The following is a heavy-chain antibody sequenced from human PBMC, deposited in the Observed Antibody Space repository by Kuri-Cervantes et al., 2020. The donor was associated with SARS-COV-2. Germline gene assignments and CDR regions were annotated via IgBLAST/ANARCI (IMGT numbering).Heavy chain of an antibody. CDR1: GGSFSGYY. CDR3: ARGGGYQRSTFDY. D-gene: IGHD2-2*01. V-gene: IGHV4-59*08. Sequence: SETLSLTCAVYGGSFSGYYWSWIRQPPGKGLEWIGYIYYSGSTNYNPSLKSRVTISVDTSKNQFSLRLSSATAADTAVYYCARGGGYQRSTFDYWGQGTLVTVSS. J-gene: IGHJ4*02. CDR2: IYYSGST.